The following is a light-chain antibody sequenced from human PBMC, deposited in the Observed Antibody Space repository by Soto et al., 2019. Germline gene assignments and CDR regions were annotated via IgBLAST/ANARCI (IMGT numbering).Light chain of an antibody. Sequence: EIVLPQSPGTLSLSPGERATLSCRASQSVSSSYLAWYQQKPGQAPRLLIYGASSRATGIPDRFSGSGSGTDVTLTISRLEPEDFAVYYCPQYGSSPVTFGGGTKVEIK. CDR1: QSVSSSY. CDR2: GAS. J-gene: IGKJ4*01. V-gene: IGKV3-20*01. CDR3: PQYGSSPVT.